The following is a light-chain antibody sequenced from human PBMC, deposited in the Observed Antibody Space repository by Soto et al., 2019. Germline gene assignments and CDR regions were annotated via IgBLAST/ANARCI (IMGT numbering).Light chain of an antibody. CDR3: SSYAGSNNV. CDR1: SSDVGGYNY. V-gene: IGLV2-8*01. Sequence: QSALTQPPSASGSPGQSVTISCTGTSSDVGGYNYVSWYQQHPGKAPKLMIYEVSKRPSGVPDRFSGSKSGNTASPTVSGLQAEDEADYYCSSYAGSNNVFGTGTKVTV. J-gene: IGLJ1*01. CDR2: EVS.